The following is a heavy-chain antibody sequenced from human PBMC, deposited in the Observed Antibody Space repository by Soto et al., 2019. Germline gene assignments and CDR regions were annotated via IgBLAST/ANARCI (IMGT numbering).Heavy chain of an antibody. V-gene: IGHV3-7*01. CDR2: IKQDGSEI. CDR1: GFTFSSFW. D-gene: IGHD1-26*01. Sequence: EAQLVESGGGLVQPGGSLRLSCVASGFTFSSFWMSWVRQAPGGGLEWVAIIKQDGSEIHYLESVKGRFTIFRDNARKSLYLQMTSLGVADTAVYFCASYTGSYFPVGHDRWGQGTLVTVSS. J-gene: IGHJ5*02. CDR3: ASYTGSYFPVGHDR.